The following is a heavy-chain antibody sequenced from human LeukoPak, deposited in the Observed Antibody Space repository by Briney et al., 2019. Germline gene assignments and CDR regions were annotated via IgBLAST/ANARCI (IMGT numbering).Heavy chain of an antibody. V-gene: IGHV3-7*01. J-gene: IGHJ1*01. CDR3: ANSLVITPGYFQH. D-gene: IGHD3-9*01. CDR1: GITFSSYW. CDR2: IKQDGSEK. Sequence: GGSLRLSCAASGITFSSYWMSWVRQAPGKGLEWVANIKQDGSEKYYVDSVKGRFTISRDNAKNSLYLQMNSLRAEDTAVYYCANSLVITPGYFQHWGQGTLVTVSS.